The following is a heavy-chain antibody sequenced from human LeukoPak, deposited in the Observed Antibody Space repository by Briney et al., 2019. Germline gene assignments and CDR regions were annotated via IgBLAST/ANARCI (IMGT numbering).Heavy chain of an antibody. CDR2: ISAYNGNT. D-gene: IGHD6-6*01. CDR3: ARDQKTRGSSGRLFDY. J-gene: IGHJ4*02. Sequence: ASVKVSCKASGYTFTSYGISWVRQAPGQGLEWMGWISAYNGNTNYAQKFQGRVTITTDESTSTAYMELSSLRSEDTAVYYCARDQKTRGSSGRLFDYWGQGTLVTVSS. V-gene: IGHV1-18*01. CDR1: GYTFTSYG.